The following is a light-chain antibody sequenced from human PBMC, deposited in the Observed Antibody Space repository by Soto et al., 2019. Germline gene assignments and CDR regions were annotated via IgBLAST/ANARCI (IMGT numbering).Light chain of an antibody. J-gene: IGKJ2*01. CDR2: DAS. Sequence: EIVLTQSPATLSLSPGERATLSCRASQSVSGSLAWYQQKPGQAPRLLIYDASNRATGIPARFSGSGSGTDFTLTSSTLEPEDFAVYYCQQRSNWPGTFGQGTKLEIK. CDR3: QQRSNWPGT. V-gene: IGKV3-11*01. CDR1: QSVSGS.